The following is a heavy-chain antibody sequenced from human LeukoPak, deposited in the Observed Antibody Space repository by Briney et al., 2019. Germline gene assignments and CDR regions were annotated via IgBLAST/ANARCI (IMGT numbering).Heavy chain of an antibody. J-gene: IGHJ4*02. V-gene: IGHV3-23*01. D-gene: IGHD3-22*01. CDR2: ISGSGDNT. Sequence: GGSLRLSCAASGFTFSSYAMSWVRQAPGKGLEWVSGISGSGDNTYYADSVKGRFTISRDNSKNTLYLQMKSLRAEDTAVYYCAKGEFIGLYYDGTGYKSYFDYWGQGTLVTVSS. CDR3: AKGEFIGLYYDGTGYKSYFDY. CDR1: GFTFSSYA.